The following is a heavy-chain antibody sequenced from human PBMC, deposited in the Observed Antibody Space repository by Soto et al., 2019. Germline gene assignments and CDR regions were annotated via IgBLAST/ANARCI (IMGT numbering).Heavy chain of an antibody. CDR1: GGSISSDNYY. Sequence: PSETLSLTCTVSGGSISSDNYYWSWIRQPPGKGLEWIGYIYYSGTTYYNPSLKSRVSISDDTSKNQFSLQLSSVTAADTAVYFCARLVPTTIHDSWGQGVLVTVSS. CDR3: ARLVPTTIHDS. V-gene: IGHV4-30-4*01. D-gene: IGHD1-26*01. CDR2: IYYSGTT. J-gene: IGHJ4*02.